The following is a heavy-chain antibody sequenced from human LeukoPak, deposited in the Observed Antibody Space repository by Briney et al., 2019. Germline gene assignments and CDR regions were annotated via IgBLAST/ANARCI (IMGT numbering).Heavy chain of an antibody. Sequence: SETLSLTCTVSGGSISSHYWSWIRQPPGKGLEWIGYIYYSGSTNYNPSFKSRVTISVDTSKNQFSLKLSSVTAADTAVYYCAREDYDSSGFNYWGQGTLVTVSS. CDR1: GGSISSHY. D-gene: IGHD3-22*01. CDR2: IYYSGST. CDR3: AREDYDSSGFNY. J-gene: IGHJ4*02. V-gene: IGHV4-59*11.